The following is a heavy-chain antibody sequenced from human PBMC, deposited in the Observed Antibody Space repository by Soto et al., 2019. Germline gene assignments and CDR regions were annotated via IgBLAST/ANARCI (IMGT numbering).Heavy chain of an antibody. CDR2: IIPIFGTT. D-gene: IGHD3-3*01. CDR3: ARLKVEYYDFWSGYYISSIDY. V-gene: IGHV1-69*06. Sequence: SVKVSCKASGGTFSSYAISWVRQAPGQGLEWMGGIIPIFGTTNYAQKFQGRVTITADTSTSTAYMELRGLRSDDTAVYYCARLKVEYYDFWSGYYISSIDYWGQGTLVTVSS. CDR1: GGTFSSYA. J-gene: IGHJ4*02.